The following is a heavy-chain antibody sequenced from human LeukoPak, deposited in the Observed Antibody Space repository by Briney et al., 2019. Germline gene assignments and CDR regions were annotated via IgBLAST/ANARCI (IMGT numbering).Heavy chain of an antibody. V-gene: IGHV3-30*02. J-gene: IGHJ4*02. CDR3: ARFSNYDILTGYFDLDY. CDR1: GFSFSTYG. Sequence: GGSLRLSCAASGFSFSTYGMHWVRQAPGKGLEWVAFTRFDGSDKYYADSVKGRFTISRDNSKNTLYLQMNSLTTEDTAVYYCARFSNYDILTGYFDLDYWGQGTLVTVSS. D-gene: IGHD3-9*01. CDR2: TRFDGSDK.